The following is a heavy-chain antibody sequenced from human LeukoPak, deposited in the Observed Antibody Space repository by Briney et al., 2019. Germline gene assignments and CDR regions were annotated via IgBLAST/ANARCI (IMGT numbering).Heavy chain of an antibody. CDR1: GFTVSSNY. CDR3: ARDRVLRFLDV. CDR2: IYSGDTT. V-gene: IGHV3-53*01. Sequence: GGSLRLSCAASGFTVSSNYMSWVRQAPGKGLEWVSVIYSGDTTYYADSVKGRFTISRDNSRNTLYLQMNSLRAEDTAVYYCARDRVLRFLDVWGQGTTVTVSS. J-gene: IGHJ6*02. D-gene: IGHD3-3*01.